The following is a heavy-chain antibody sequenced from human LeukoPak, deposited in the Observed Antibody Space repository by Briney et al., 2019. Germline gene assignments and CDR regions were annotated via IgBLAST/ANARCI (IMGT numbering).Heavy chain of an antibody. CDR1: GFTVSSNY. CDR2: IYSGGST. J-gene: IGHJ4*02. CDR3: AKALRLLEGLLSAAFDY. V-gene: IGHV3-53*01. D-gene: IGHD3-3*01. Sequence: GGSLRLSCAASGFTVSSNYMSWVRQAPGKGLEWVSVIYSGGSTYYADSVKGRFTISRDNSKNTLYLQMNSLRAEDTAVYYCAKALRLLEGLLSAAFDYWGQGTLVTVSS.